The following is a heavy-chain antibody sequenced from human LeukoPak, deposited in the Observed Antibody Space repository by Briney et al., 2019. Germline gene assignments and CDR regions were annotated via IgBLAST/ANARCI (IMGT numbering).Heavy chain of an antibody. CDR3: ARASKAPDYYGSEYFDY. J-gene: IGHJ4*02. CDR2: ISYDGSNK. D-gene: IGHD3-10*01. Sequence: PGGCLRLSCAASGFTFSSYAMHWDRQAPGKGLEWVAVISYDGSNKYYADSVKGRFTISRDNSKNTLYLQMNSLRAEDTAVYYCARASKAPDYYGSEYFDYWGQGPLVSVSS. V-gene: IGHV3-30-3*01. CDR1: GFTFSSYA.